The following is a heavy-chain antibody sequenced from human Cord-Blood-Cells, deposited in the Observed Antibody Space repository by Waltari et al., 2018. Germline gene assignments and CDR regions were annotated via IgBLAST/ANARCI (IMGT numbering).Heavy chain of an antibody. D-gene: IGHD6-19*01. CDR3: TTDLGSGWYSPGY. J-gene: IGHJ4*02. V-gene: IGHV3-15*01. Sequence: EVQLVESGGGLVKPGGSLRLSCAASGFTFSNAWMSWVRQAPGKGLEWVGRIKSKADGGKTNYAEPVKGRFTISRDDSKNPLYLKMNSLKTEDTAVYYCTTDLGSGWYSPGYWGQGTLVTVSS. CDR2: IKSKADGGKT. CDR1: GFTFSNAW.